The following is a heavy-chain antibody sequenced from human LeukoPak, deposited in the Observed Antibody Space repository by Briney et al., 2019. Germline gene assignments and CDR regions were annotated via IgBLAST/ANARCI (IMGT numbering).Heavy chain of an antibody. CDR1: VFTFSSSA. V-gene: IGHV3-23*01. D-gene: IGHD6-13*01. J-gene: IGHJ4*02. Sequence: GGCLRLSCAASVFTFSSSAMSWVPQAPGKGLYWVSAISGSGTGTYYADSVKGRFTISRDNSKNTLYLQTNSLRSDDTAAYSSARGTYTSSPDYWAQGTLVTVSS. CDR2: ISGSGTGT. CDR3: ARGTYTSSPDY.